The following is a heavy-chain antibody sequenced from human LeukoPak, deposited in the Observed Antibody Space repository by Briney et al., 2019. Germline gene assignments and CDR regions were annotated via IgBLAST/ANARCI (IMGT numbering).Heavy chain of an antibody. V-gene: IGHV3-48*03. CDR2: ISSSGSTI. J-gene: IGHJ4*02. Sequence: GGSLRLSCAASGFTFSSYEMNWVRQAPGKGLEWVSYISSSGSTIYYADSVKGRFTISRDNAKNSLYLQMNSLRAEDTAVYYCARGSSSRYPRSLVYWGQGTLVTVSS. CDR3: ARGSSSRYPRSLVY. D-gene: IGHD6-13*01. CDR1: GFTFSSYE.